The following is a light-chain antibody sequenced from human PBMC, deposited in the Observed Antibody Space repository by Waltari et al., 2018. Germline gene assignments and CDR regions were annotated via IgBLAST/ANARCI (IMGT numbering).Light chain of an antibody. V-gene: IGKV1-33*01. Sequence: LQNNQSPSSLSSSFGDRGHLTCPATQDITTSLSWFQQKPGEAPRLLIYDASTLQTGVPSRFSGSGSATGFSLTISSLQPEDSATYYCQQYHSHPYTFARGTKVDIK. CDR1: QDITTS. CDR3: QQYHSHPYT. J-gene: IGKJ4*01. CDR2: DAS.